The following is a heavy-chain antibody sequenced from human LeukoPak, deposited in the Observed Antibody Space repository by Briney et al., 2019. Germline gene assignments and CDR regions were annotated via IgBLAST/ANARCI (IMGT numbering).Heavy chain of an antibody. CDR2: IFYSGTY. CDR3: AEEDRDNYYFDS. V-gene: IGHV4-59*01. J-gene: IGHJ4*02. D-gene: IGHD5-24*01. CDR1: GGSIRRNF. Sequence: SETLSLTCTVSGGSIRRNFWSWIRHPPGKGLEWIGYIFYSGTYNYNPSLKSRLTISIDTSKNQFSLRLSSVTAADTAVYYCAEEDRDNYYFDSWGQGTLVTVSS.